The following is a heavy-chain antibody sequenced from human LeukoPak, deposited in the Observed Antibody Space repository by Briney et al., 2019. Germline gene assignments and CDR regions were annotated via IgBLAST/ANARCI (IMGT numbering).Heavy chain of an antibody. CDR3: ARDHNYDILTGYFDY. D-gene: IGHD3-9*01. CDR2: IWYDGSNK. CDR1: GFTFSSYG. J-gene: IGHJ4*02. Sequence: GGSLRLSCAASGFTFSSYGMHWVRQAPGKGLEWVAVIWYDGSNKYYADSVKGRFTISRDNSKNTLYLQMNSLRAEDTAVYYCARDHNYDILTGYFDYWGQGTLVTVSS. V-gene: IGHV3-33*01.